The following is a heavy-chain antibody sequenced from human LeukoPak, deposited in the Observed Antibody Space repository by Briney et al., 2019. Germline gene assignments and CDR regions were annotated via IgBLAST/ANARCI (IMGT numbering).Heavy chain of an antibody. CDR3: ARGKVDTAMAIDY. D-gene: IGHD5-18*01. CDR1: GFTFSSYW. J-gene: IGHJ4*02. Sequence: GGSLRLSCAAPGFTFSSYWMHWVRQAPGKGLVWVSRINSDGSSTSYADSVKGRFTISRDNAKNTLYPQMNSLRAEDTAVYYCARGKVDTAMAIDYWGQGTLVTVSS. CDR2: INSDGSST. V-gene: IGHV3-74*01.